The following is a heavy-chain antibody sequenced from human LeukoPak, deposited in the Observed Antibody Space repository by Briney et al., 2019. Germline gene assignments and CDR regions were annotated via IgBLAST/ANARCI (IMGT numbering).Heavy chain of an antibody. J-gene: IGHJ6*03. CDR3: ARVLGGWLQFSQYSYYYMDV. D-gene: IGHD5-24*01. CDR2: IIPIFGTA. Sequence: ASVKVSCKASGGTFSSYAISWVRQAPGQGLEWMGGIIPIFGTANYAQRFQGRVTITADKSTSTAYMELSSLRSEDTAVYYCARVLGGWLQFSQYSYYYMDVWGKGTTVTVSS. V-gene: IGHV1-69*06. CDR1: GGTFSSYA.